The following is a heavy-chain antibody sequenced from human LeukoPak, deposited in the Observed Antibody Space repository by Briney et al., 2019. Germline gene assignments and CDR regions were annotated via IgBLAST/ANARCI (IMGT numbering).Heavy chain of an antibody. V-gene: IGHV3-21*01. CDR1: GLTFGSHS. CDR3: IRDLRESDY. Sequence: PGGSLRLSCAASGLTFGSHSLNWVRQAPGKGLEWVSSISSSSSDIYYAVSVKGRFTISRDNAKNSLYLQMNSLRAEDTAVYYCIRDLRESDYWGQGALVTVSS. CDR2: ISSSSSDI. J-gene: IGHJ4*02.